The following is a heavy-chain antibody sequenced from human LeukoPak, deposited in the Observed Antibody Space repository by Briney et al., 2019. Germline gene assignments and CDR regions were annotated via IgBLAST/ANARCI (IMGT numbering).Heavy chain of an antibody. CDR2: ISSSSSYI. CDR3: AKDSGYLDSDY. Sequence: GGSLRLSCAVSGFTFSSYWMNWVRQAPGKGLEWVSSISSSSSYIYYADSVKGRFTISRDNAKNSLYLQMNSLRAEDTAVYYCAKDSGYLDSDYWGQGTLVTVSS. V-gene: IGHV3-21*01. CDR1: GFTFSSYW. J-gene: IGHJ4*02. D-gene: IGHD3-22*01.